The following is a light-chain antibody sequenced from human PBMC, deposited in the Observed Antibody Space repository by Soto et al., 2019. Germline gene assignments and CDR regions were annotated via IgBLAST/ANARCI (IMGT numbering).Light chain of an antibody. CDR2: AAS. CDR3: QKYKSAPNT. CDR1: QDISNY. J-gene: IGKJ2*01. V-gene: IGKV1-27*01. Sequence: DIQMTQSPSSLSASVGDRVIITCRARQDISNYLAWYQQKPGKVPKLLIYAASTLQTGVQSRFSGSGSGTVFTLTINSLQPEDVATYYCQKYKSAPNTFGRGTRLEIK.